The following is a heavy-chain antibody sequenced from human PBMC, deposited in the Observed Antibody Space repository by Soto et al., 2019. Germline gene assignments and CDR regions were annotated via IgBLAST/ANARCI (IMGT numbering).Heavy chain of an antibody. CDR3: VNAQARSAQYFAVVITALYF. CDR1: GFSFSNYG. Sequence: QVHLVESGGGVVQPGRSLRLSCECSGFSFSNYGIHWVRQAPGKGLEWVAVISHDGNSHHLADSVRGRFTISRYNSKKTVFLHMTILRREDSAVYHCVNAQARSAQYFAVVITALYFWGQGTMGTVS. D-gene: IGHD3-22*01. J-gene: IGHJ3*01. CDR2: ISHDGNSH. V-gene: IGHV3-30*18.